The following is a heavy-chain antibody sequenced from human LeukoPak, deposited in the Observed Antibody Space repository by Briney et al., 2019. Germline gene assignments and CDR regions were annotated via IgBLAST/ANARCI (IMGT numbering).Heavy chain of an antibody. D-gene: IGHD5-24*01. V-gene: IGHV3-33*01. J-gene: IGHJ3*02. CDR2: IRYDGGEE. CDR3: ARERGYNPEPVAFDI. Sequence: GGSLRLSCSGTGFTFSRYGIHWVRQAPGEGLEWVTVIRYDGGEEYYADSVRSRFTISRDNSKNTLYLQMNNLRADDTALYYCARERGYNPEPVAFDIWGQGTTVTVSS. CDR1: GFTFSRYG.